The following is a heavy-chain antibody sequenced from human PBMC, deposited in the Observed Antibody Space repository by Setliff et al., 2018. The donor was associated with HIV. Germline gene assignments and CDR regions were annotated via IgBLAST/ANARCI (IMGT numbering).Heavy chain of an antibody. CDR2: INNSGST. D-gene: IGHD6-13*01. Sequence: SETLSLTCAVYGGSFSGYFWSWIRQPPGKGLEWIGEINNSGSTNYNPSLKSRVTISVDTSKNQFSLKLTSVTAADTAVYYCARGPYTSSWYVSVYWFDPWGQGTRVTVSS. CDR3: ARGPYTSSWYVSVYWFDP. CDR1: GGSFSGYF. V-gene: IGHV4-34*01. J-gene: IGHJ5*02.